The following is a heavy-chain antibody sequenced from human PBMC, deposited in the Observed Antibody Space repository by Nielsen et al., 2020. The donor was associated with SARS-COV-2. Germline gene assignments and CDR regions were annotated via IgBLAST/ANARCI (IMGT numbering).Heavy chain of an antibody. CDR2: IKQDGSEK. J-gene: IGHJ4*02. CDR3: AKKTSSGLKY. CDR1: GFTFSSYS. Sequence: GESLKISCAASGFTFSSYSMNWVRQAPGKGLEWVANIKQDGSEKYYVDSVKGRFTISRDNAKNSLYLQMNSLRAEDTAVYYCAKKTSSGLKYWGQGTLVTVSS. V-gene: IGHV3-7*05. D-gene: IGHD6-19*01.